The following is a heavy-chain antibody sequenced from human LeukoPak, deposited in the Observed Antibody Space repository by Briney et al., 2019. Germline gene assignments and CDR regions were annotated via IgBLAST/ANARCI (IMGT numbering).Heavy chain of an antibody. Sequence: SVKVSCKASGGTISSYAICWVRQAPGQGLEWMGGIIPIFGTANYAQKFQGRVTITTDESTSAAYMELSSLRSEDTAVYYCARGRVVNQLLYENWFDPWGQGTLVTVSS. V-gene: IGHV1-69*05. D-gene: IGHD2-2*02. CDR2: IIPIFGTA. CDR3: ARGRVVNQLLYENWFDP. CDR1: GGTISSYA. J-gene: IGHJ5*02.